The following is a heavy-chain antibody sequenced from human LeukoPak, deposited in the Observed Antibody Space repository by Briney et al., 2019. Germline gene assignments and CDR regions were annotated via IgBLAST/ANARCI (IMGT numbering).Heavy chain of an antibody. CDR3: ARDSEVIAAAGTDY. CDR2: ISSSSSTI. V-gene: IGHV3-48*04. D-gene: IGHD6-13*01. Sequence: GGSLRLSCAASGFTFSSYSMNWVRQAPGKGLEWVSYISSSSSTIYYADSVKGRFTISRDNAKNSLYLQMNSLRAEDTAVYYCARDSEVIAAAGTDYWGQGTLVTVSS. CDR1: GFTFSSYS. J-gene: IGHJ4*02.